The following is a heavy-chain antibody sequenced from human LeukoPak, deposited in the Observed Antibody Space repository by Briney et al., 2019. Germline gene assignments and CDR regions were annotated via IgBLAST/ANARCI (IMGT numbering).Heavy chain of an antibody. CDR3: ARGPHYYGSGSEDKPLDY. CDR2: IRSSGSTI. J-gene: IGHJ4*02. V-gene: IGHV3-11*04. D-gene: IGHD3-10*01. CDR1: GFTFSDYY. Sequence: PGGSLRLSCAASGFTFSDYYMSWIRQAPGKGLEWVSYIRSSGSTIYYADSVKGRFTISRDNAKNSLYLQMNSLRAEDTAVYYCARGPHYYGSGSEDKPLDYWGQGTLVTVSS.